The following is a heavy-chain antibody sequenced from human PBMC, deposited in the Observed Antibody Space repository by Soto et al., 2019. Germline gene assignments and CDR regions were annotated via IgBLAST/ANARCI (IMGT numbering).Heavy chain of an antibody. D-gene: IGHD3-10*01. CDR1: GGSISSGGYY. CDR3: ARVVAYYYGSGSYYNWFDP. V-gene: IGHV4-31*03. CDR2: IYYSGST. Sequence: PSETLSLTCTVSGGSISSGGYYWSWIRQHPGKGLEWIGYIYYSGSTYYNPSLKSRVTISVDTSKNQFSLKLSSVTAADTAVYYCARVVAYYYGSGSYYNWFDPWGQGTLVTVSS. J-gene: IGHJ5*02.